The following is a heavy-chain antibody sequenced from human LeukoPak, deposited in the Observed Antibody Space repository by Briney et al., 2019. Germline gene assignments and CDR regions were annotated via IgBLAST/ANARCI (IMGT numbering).Heavy chain of an antibody. Sequence: ASVKVSCKASGYTFSTYGISWVRQAPGQGLEWMGWISAYTGNTNYAQNVQGRVTMTTDTSTSTAYLELRSLRSDDTAVHYCARDCGNCGGAPDDTFDIWGQGTMVTVSS. J-gene: IGHJ3*02. D-gene: IGHD2-21*01. CDR3: ARDCGNCGGAPDDTFDI. CDR2: ISAYTGNT. V-gene: IGHV1-18*01. CDR1: GYTFSTYG.